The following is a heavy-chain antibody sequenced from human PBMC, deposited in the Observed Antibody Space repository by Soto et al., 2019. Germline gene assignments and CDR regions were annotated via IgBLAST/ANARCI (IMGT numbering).Heavy chain of an antibody. CDR2: MKHNSGNT. J-gene: IGHJ3*02. CDR3: ARGITYYDSGDEAFDI. D-gene: IGHD3-10*01. Sequence: QVQLVQSGAEVKKPGASVKVSCKASGYTFTSNDINWVRQATGHGREGTGWMKHNSGNTGYAQKFQGRVTMTRNTSMSTAYMELSSLRSEDTAVYYCARGITYYDSGDEAFDIWGQGTMVTVSS. V-gene: IGHV1-8*01. CDR1: GYTFTSND.